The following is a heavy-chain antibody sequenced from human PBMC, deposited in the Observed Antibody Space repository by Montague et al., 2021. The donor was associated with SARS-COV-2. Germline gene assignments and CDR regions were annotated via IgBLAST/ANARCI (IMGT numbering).Heavy chain of an antibody. CDR3: ARDLDYYGMDV. V-gene: IGHV3-53*01. CDR1: GFTVSSNY. CDR2: IYSGGST. J-gene: IGHJ6*02. Sequence: SLRLSCAASGFTVSSNYMSWVRQAPGKGLEWVSVIYSGGSTYHADPVKGRFTISRDNSKNTLYLQMNSLRAEDTAVYYCARDLDYYGMDVWGQGTTVTVSS.